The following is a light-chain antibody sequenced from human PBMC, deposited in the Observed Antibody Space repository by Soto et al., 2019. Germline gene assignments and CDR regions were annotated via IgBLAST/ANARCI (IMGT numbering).Light chain of an antibody. J-gene: IGLJ2*01. CDR3: SSYTSRSTVV. Sequence: QSALTQPASVSGSAGQSITISCTGTSSDVGGFDRVSWYQQHPGKAPRLMIFDVSNRPSGISHRFSGSKSGNTASLTISGLLAEDEADYFCSSYTSRSTVVFGGGTKLTVL. CDR2: DVS. V-gene: IGLV2-14*03. CDR1: SSDVGGFDR.